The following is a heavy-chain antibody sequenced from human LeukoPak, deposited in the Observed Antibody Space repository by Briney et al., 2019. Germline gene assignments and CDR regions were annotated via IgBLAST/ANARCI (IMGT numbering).Heavy chain of an antibody. CDR3: AKDHMAYDSSGYYFDY. D-gene: IGHD3-22*01. CDR1: GFTFDDYG. CDR2: ISPSGDIT. V-gene: IGHV3-23*01. Sequence: GGSLRLSCAASGFTFDDYGMNWVRQAPGKGLEWVSGISPSGDITYYADSVKGRFTISRDNSKNTLYLQMNSLRAEDTAVYYCAKDHMAYDSSGYYFDYWGQGTLVTVSS. J-gene: IGHJ4*02.